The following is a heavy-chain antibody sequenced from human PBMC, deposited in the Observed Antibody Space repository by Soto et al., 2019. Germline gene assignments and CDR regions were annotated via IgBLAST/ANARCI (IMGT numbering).Heavy chain of an antibody. V-gene: IGHV4-31*03. CDR1: GGSISSGGYY. CDR2: IYYSGST. D-gene: IGHD3-10*01. Sequence: SETLSLTCTVSGGSISSGGYYWSWIRQHPGKGLEWIGYIYYSGSTYYNPSLKSRVTISVDTSKNQFSLKLSSVTAADTAVYYCARDVRLLWFGESERKSVRNAFDIWGQGTMVTVSS. CDR3: ARDVRLLWFGESERKSVRNAFDI. J-gene: IGHJ3*02.